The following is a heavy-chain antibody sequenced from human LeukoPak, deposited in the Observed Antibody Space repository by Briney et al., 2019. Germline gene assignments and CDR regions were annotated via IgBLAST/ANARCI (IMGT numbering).Heavy chain of an antibody. J-gene: IGHJ4*02. CDR3: ARDYYDTSVYLGH. CDR2: IYTSGST. D-gene: IGHD3-22*01. Sequence: SQTLSLTCTVSGGSITSGSHYWNWIRQPAGKGLEWIGRIYTSGSTKYNPSLKSRVTISIDTSKNQFSLKLSSVTAADTAVYYCARDYYDTSVYLGHWGQGTLVTVSS. CDR1: GGSITSGSHY. V-gene: IGHV4-61*02.